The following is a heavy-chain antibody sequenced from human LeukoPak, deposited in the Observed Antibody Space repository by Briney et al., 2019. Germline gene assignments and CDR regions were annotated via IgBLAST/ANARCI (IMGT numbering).Heavy chain of an antibody. CDR2: IYYSGST. CDR1: GGSITSSSYY. Sequence: PSETLSLTCTVSGGSITSSSYYWGWIRQPPGKGLEWIGSIYYSGSTYYNPSLKSRVTISVDTSKNQFSLKLSSVTAADPAVYYCARHQRSGWSGYYGFDYWGQGTLVTVSS. D-gene: IGHD3-3*01. J-gene: IGHJ4*02. CDR3: ARHQRSGWSGYYGFDY. V-gene: IGHV4-39*01.